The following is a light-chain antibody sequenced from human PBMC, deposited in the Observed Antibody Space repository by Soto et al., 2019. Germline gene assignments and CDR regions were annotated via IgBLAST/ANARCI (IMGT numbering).Light chain of an antibody. CDR1: ESVTENQ. V-gene: IGKV3-20*01. CDR3: QQYGSSRWT. J-gene: IGKJ1*01. CDR2: AIS. Sequence: DIVLTQSPGTLSLSPGERATLSCRSSESVTENQLAWYQQKPGQAPRLLIYAISTRAAGVPDRFSGSGSGTDFTLTISRLDPEDFAMYYCQQYGSSRWTFAQGTKV.